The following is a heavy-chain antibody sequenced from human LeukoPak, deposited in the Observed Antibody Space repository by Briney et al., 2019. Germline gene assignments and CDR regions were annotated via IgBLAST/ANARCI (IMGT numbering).Heavy chain of an antibody. CDR2: INKKGGT. CDR1: SDSISSGDYY. CDR3: AREHKSYGDYPYYFDS. J-gene: IGHJ4*02. D-gene: IGHD4-17*01. V-gene: IGHV4-30-4*01. Sequence: PSQTLSLTCTVSSDSISSGDYYWSWIRHPAGKGLEFIGYINKKGGTFYNPPLKSRVSISIDTSKNQFSLKLTSVTAADTAVYFCAREHKSYGDYPYYFDSWGQGTLVTVSS.